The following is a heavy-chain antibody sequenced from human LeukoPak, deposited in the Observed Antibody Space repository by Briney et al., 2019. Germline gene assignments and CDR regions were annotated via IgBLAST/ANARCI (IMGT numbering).Heavy chain of an antibody. CDR1: GFTFSSYA. CDR2: ISGSGGST. D-gene: IGHD1-26*01. J-gene: IGHJ4*02. Sequence: GGSLRLSCAASGFTFSSYAMSWVRQAPGKGLEWVSAISGSGGSTYYADSVKGRFTISRDNSRNTLYLQMDSLRAEDTAVFYCAKTSGSYGGPFDYWGQGTLITVSS. CDR3: AKTSGSYGGPFDY. V-gene: IGHV3-23*01.